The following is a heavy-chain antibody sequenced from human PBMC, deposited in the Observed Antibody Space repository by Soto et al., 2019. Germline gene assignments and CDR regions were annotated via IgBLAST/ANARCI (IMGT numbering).Heavy chain of an antibody. CDR2: IYSGGST. CDR1: GFTVSSNY. CDR3: ASTLRVYRGYSY. Sequence: EVQLVESGGGLIQPGGSLRLSCAASGFTVSSNYMSWVRQAPGKGLEWVSVIYSGGSTYYADYVKGRFTIYRDNSKNTLYLQMNSLRAEDSAVYYFASTLRVYRGYSYLGQGTLVTGSS. D-gene: IGHD5-12*01. V-gene: IGHV3-53*01. J-gene: IGHJ4*02.